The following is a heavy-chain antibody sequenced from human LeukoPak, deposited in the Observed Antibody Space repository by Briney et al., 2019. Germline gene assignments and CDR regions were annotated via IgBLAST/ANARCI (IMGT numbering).Heavy chain of an antibody. CDR3: ANSIAAAGTGLPYYYYGMDV. CDR1: GYTFTGYY. D-gene: IGHD6-13*01. CDR2: INLNSGGT. V-gene: IGHV1-2*02. Sequence: ASVKVSCKASGYTFTGYYMHWVRQAPGKGLEWMGWINLNSGGTNYAQKFQGRVTMTRDTSISTAYMELSRLRSDDTAVYYCANSIAAAGTGLPYYYYGMDVWGQGTTVTVSS. J-gene: IGHJ6*02.